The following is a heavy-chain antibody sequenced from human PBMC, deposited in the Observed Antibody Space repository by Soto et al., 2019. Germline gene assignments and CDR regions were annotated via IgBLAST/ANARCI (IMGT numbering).Heavy chain of an antibody. Sequence: SNTLSLTCTVYGVSISSYYWSWIRKPPWKGLEWIGYIYYSGSTNYNPSLKSRVTISVDTSKNQFSLKLSSVTAADTAVYYCARASSIVLMVYAIPTPGWFDPWGQGTLVTVS. J-gene: IGHJ5*02. CDR1: GVSISSYY. CDR3: ARASSIVLMVYAIPTPGWFDP. D-gene: IGHD2-8*01. V-gene: IGHV4-59*07. CDR2: IYYSGST.